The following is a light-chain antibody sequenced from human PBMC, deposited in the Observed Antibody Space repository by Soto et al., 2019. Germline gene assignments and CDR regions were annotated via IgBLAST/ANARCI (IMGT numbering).Light chain of an antibody. CDR1: PSVDTI. J-gene: IGKJ4*01. V-gene: IGKV3-11*01. Sequence: EIVLTQSPATLSLSPGERATLSCRASPSVDTILSWYQQKPGQVPRLLIYDASNRATGIPARFSGSGSGTDFTRTISGLEPEDFAVYYCQQRRDWPIPFGGGTKVESK. CDR3: QQRRDWPIP. CDR2: DAS.